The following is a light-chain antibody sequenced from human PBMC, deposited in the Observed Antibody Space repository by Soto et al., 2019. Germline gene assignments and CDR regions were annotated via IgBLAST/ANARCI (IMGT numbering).Light chain of an antibody. CDR3: LQRSNWPRT. Sequence: EIVLTQSPATLSLSPGEGATLSCRASQNISNYLAWYQQKPGQAPRLLIYDTSNRATGIPARFSGSGSGTDFTLIIRSLETEDLAVYYCLQRSNWPRTFGQGTKVEIK. CDR1: QNISNY. CDR2: DTS. J-gene: IGKJ1*01. V-gene: IGKV3-11*01.